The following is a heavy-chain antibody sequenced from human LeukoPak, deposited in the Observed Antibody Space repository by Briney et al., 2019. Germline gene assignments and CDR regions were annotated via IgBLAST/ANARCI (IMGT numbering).Heavy chain of an antibody. CDR1: GGSISSSSYY. CDR2: IYYSGST. V-gene: IGHV4-31*03. J-gene: IGHJ3*02. CDR3: ARSSLLDAFDI. Sequence: SETLSLTCTVSGGSISSSSYYWGWIRQHPGKGLEWIGYIYYSGSTYYNPSLKSRVTISVDTSKNQFSLKLSSVTAADTAVYYCARSSLLDAFDIWGQGTMVTVSS. D-gene: IGHD2-21*01.